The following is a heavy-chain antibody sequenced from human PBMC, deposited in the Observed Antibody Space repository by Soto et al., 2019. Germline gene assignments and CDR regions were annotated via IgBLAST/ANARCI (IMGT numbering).Heavy chain of an antibody. CDR1: GDSVSSNSAA. CDR3: ARVRRGHYYGSGSYYNFYYYMDV. J-gene: IGHJ6*03. CDR2: TYYRSKWYN. V-gene: IGHV6-1*01. D-gene: IGHD3-10*01. Sequence: SQTLSLTCAISGDSVSSNSAAWNWIRQSPSRGLEWLGRTYYRSKWYNDYAVSVKSRITVNPDTSKNQFSLQLNSVTPEDTAVYYCARVRRGHYYGSGSYYNFYYYMDVWGKGTTVTAP.